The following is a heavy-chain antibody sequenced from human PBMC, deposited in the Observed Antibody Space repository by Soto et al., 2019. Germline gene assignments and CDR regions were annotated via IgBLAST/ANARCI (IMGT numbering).Heavy chain of an antibody. V-gene: IGHV4-39*01. CDR2: VYYRGRS. CDR1: GGSVSNSNYY. CDR3: VSQRTSVLTQAYFDY. D-gene: IGHD2-8*01. Sequence: PSETLSLTCTVSGGSVSNSNYYWGWIRQSPGKGLEWIGSVYYRGRSYSKSSVKSRVTISVDTSKNQFSLNLNSVTASDTAVYFRVSQRTSVLTQAYFDYWGPGAMVTLSS. J-gene: IGHJ4*02.